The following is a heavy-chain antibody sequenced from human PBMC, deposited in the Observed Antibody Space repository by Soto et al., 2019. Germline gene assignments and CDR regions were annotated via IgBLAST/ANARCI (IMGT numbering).Heavy chain of an antibody. J-gene: IGHJ5*02. D-gene: IGHD6-6*01. CDR3: AGGSSKSWFDP. Sequence: LSLTCTVSGGSISSGGYYWSWIRQHPGKGLEWIGYIYYNGNTYYNPSLKSRITISLDTSKNQFSLKLTSVTAADTAVYYCAGGSSKSWFDPWGQGTLVTVSS. V-gene: IGHV4-31*03. CDR2: IYYNGNT. CDR1: GGSISSGGYY.